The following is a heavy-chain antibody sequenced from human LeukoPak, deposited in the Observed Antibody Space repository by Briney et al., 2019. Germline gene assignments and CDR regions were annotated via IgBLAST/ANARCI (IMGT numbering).Heavy chain of an antibody. D-gene: IGHD3-22*01. CDR1: GGSFSGYY. CDR2: INHSGST. CDR3: ASAGYYDSNGYYLSY. Sequence: SETLSLTCAVYGGSFSGYYWSWIRQPPGKGLEWIGEINHSGSTNYNPSLKSRVTMSVDTSKNQFSLKLNSVTAADTAVYYCASAGYYDSNGYYLSYWGQGTLVTVSS. J-gene: IGHJ4*02. V-gene: IGHV4-34*01.